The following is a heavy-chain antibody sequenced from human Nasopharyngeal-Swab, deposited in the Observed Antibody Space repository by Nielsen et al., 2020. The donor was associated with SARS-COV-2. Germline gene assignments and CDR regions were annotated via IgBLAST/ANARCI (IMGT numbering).Heavy chain of an antibody. V-gene: IGHV1-69*01. J-gene: IGHJ6*02. Sequence: WVRQAPGQGLEWMGGTIPVFGTPIYAQKLQGRVTITADESTSTAYMELGSLRSEDTAFYYCARGRIGQQLVQSIQRDRNYYYYYGMDVWGQGTTVTVSS. D-gene: IGHD6-13*01. CDR2: TIPVFGTP. CDR3: ARGRIGQQLVQSIQRDRNYYYYYGMDV.